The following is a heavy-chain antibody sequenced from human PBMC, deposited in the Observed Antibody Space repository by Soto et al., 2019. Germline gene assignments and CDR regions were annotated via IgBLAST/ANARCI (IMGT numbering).Heavy chain of an antibody. J-gene: IGHJ6*02. V-gene: IGHV3-74*01. D-gene: IGHD5-12*01. CDR3: AKGWGDGYNKKNYYYGMDV. CDR1: GFTFSSYW. Sequence: GSLRLSCAASGFTFSSYWMHWVRQAXXXXXXWVSRINSDGSSTSYADSVKGRFTISRDNSKNTLYLQMNSLRAEDTAVYYCAKGWGDGYNKKNYYYGMDVWGQGTTVTVSS. CDR2: INSDGSST.